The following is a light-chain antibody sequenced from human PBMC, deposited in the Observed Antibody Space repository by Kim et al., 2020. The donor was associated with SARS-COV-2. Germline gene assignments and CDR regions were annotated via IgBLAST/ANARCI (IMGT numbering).Light chain of an antibody. V-gene: IGKV3-11*01. J-gene: IGKJ2*01. Sequence: SSCPGERATLPCRASRSVSSYLAWYPHKPGQAPRRLIYEASHRATGIPARFSGSGSGTDFTLTISSLETEDFAVYYSQQRSNWQYTFGQGTKLEI. CDR3: QQRSNWQYT. CDR2: EAS. CDR1: RSVSSY.